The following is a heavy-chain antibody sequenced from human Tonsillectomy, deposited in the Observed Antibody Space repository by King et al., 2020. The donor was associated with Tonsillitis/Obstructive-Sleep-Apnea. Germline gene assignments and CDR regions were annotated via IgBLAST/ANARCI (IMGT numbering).Heavy chain of an antibody. CDR2: INSDGSST. CDR1: GFTFSSYW. V-gene: IGHV3-74*01. D-gene: IGHD2-2*01. CDR3: ARVPHIVVVPAEHYMDV. Sequence: VQLVESGGGLVQPGGSLRLSCAASGFTFSSYWMHWVRQAPGKGLVWVSRINSDGSSTSYADSVKGRFTISRDNAKNTLYLQMNSLRAEDTAVYYCARVPHIVVVPAEHYMDVWGKGTTVTVS. J-gene: IGHJ6*03.